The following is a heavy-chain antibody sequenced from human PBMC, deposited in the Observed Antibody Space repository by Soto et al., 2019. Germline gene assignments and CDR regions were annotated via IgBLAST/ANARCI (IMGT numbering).Heavy chain of an antibody. CDR2: INPSGGST. Sequence: QVQLVQSGAEVKKPGASVKVSCKASGYTFTSYYMHWVRQAPGQGLEWMGIINPSGGSTSYAQKFKGRVTMTRDTSTSTVYMELSSLRSEDTAVYYCESTGSTQVPLDYWGQGTLVTVSS. J-gene: IGHJ4*02. V-gene: IGHV1-46*01. CDR3: ESTGSTQVPLDY. CDR1: GYTFTSYY. D-gene: IGHD2-2*01.